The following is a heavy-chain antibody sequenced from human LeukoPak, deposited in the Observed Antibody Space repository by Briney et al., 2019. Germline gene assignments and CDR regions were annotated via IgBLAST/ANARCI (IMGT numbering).Heavy chain of an antibody. V-gene: IGHV3-30*02. J-gene: IGHJ4*02. Sequence: GGSLRLSCAASGFTFSSYGMHWVRQAPGKGLEWVAFIRYDGNNKYYADSVKGRFTISRDNSKNTLYLQMNSLRAEDTAVYYCARDGSSWFHQYYFDYWGQGTLVTVSS. CDR2: IRYDGNNK. CDR1: GFTFSSYG. CDR3: ARDGSSWFHQYYFDY. D-gene: IGHD6-13*01.